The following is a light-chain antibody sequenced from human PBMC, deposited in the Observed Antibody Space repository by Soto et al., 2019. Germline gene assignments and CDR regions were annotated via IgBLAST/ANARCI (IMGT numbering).Light chain of an antibody. CDR1: SSDVGGYNY. V-gene: IGLV2-8*01. CDR2: EVN. Sequence: QLVLTQPPSASGSPGQSVAISCTGTSSDVGGYNYVSWYQQHPGKAPKLMIYEVNKRPSGVPDRFSGSKSGNTASLTVSGLQAEDEAEYYCSSYAGSSNVFGTGTKLTVL. J-gene: IGLJ1*01. CDR3: SSYAGSSNV.